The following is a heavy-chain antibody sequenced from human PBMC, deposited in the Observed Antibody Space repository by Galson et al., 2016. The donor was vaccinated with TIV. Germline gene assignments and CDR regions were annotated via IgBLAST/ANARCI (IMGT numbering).Heavy chain of an antibody. J-gene: IGHJ3*01. CDR1: GTTSTNFG. V-gene: IGHV1-18*01. Sequence: SVKVSCKVSGTTSTNFGITWLRQAPGQGLEWMGRISVYNGDTNHAQKFQGRVTMTTDASTSTVYMELRSLTSNDTAVYFCARGRAADHAFDFWGQGTMVTVSS. CDR2: ISVYNGDT. D-gene: IGHD2-15*01. CDR3: ARGRAADHAFDF.